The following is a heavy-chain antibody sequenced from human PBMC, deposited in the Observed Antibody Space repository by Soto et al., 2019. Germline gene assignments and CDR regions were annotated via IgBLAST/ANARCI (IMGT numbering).Heavy chain of an antibody. CDR1: GVTFSRYA. Sequence: SVKVSCKASGVTFSRYAISWVRQAPGQGLEWMGGIIPIFGTANYAQKFQGRVTITADESTSTAYMELSSLRSEDTAVYYCASLPYYYDSSGPFDYWGQGTLVTVSS. CDR3: ASLPYYYDSSGPFDY. CDR2: IIPIFGTA. J-gene: IGHJ4*02. D-gene: IGHD3-22*01. V-gene: IGHV1-69*13.